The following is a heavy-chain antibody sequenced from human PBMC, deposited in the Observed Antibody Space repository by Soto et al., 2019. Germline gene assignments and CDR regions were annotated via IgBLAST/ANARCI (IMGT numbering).Heavy chain of an antibody. CDR1: GGYVSSGSYY. CDR3: ARDWRMDTAMVYRYYYGMDV. J-gene: IGHJ6*02. D-gene: IGHD5-18*01. CDR2: IYYSGST. V-gene: IGHV4-61*01. Sequence: SETMSLTCTVSGGYVSSGSYYWSWKRQPPGKGLEWIGYIYYSGSTNYNPSLKSRVTISVDTSKNQFSLKLSSVTAADTAVYYCARDWRMDTAMVYRYYYGMDVWGQGTTVTVSS.